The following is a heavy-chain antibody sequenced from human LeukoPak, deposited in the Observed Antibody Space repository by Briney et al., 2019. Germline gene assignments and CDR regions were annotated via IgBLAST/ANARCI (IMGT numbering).Heavy chain of an antibody. J-gene: IGHJ4*02. CDR2: ISNDGSYK. Sequence: PGGSLRLSCVGSGFTFSSFGLYWVRQAPGKGLEWVAVISNDGSYKFYADSVKGRITISRDNSKNTLYLQMNSLRAEDTAVYYCAGGRNWWLQFDYWGQGTLVTVSS. D-gene: IGHD5-24*01. CDR1: GFTFSSFG. CDR3: AGGRNWWLQFDY. V-gene: IGHV3-30*03.